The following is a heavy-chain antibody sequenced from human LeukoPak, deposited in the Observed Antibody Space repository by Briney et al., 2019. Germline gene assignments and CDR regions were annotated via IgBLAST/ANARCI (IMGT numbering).Heavy chain of an antibody. CDR3: AREITGTRGVDY. CDR1: GDSLSSYF. V-gene: IGHV4-4*07. Sequence: SETLSLTCTVSGDSLSSYFWSWIRQPAGKGLAWIGRMYTSVITNSNPSLKSRVTMSVDTSKNQFSLNLTSVTAADTAVYYCAREITGTRGVDYWGQGILVTVSS. D-gene: IGHD1-7*01. J-gene: IGHJ4*02. CDR2: MYTSVIT.